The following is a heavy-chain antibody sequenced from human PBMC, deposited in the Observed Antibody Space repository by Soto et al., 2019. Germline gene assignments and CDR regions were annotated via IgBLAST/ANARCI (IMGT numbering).Heavy chain of an antibody. Sequence: ASVKVSCKASGGTFSSYAISWVRQAPGQGLEWMGGIIPIFGTANYAQKFQGRVTITADESTSTAYMELSSLRSEDTAVYYCARPYHNNWNDESNWFDPWGQGTLVTVSS. V-gene: IGHV1-69*13. J-gene: IGHJ5*02. CDR3: ARPYHNNWNDESNWFDP. CDR2: IIPIFGTA. CDR1: GGTFSSYA. D-gene: IGHD1-1*01.